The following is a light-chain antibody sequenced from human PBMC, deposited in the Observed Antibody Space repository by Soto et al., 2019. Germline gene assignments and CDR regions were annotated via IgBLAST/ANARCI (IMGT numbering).Light chain of an antibody. CDR3: SSYTSSTFYV. V-gene: IGLV2-14*01. J-gene: IGLJ1*01. Sequence: QSALTQPASVSVSPGQSITISCTGTSSDVGGYNYVSWYQQHPGKAPKPMIYEVSNRPSGVSNRFSGSKSGNTASLTISGLQAEDEADYYCSSYTSSTFYVFGTGTKVTVL. CDR1: SSDVGGYNY. CDR2: EVS.